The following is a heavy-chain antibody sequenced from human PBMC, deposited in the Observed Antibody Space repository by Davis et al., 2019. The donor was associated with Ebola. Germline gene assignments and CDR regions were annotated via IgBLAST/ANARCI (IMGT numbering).Heavy chain of an antibody. J-gene: IGHJ6*02. V-gene: IGHV4-59*08. CDR2: SYHSGNT. D-gene: IGHD1-26*01. Sequence: MPSDTLSLTCTLSAGAISSCYWSWIRQPPGKGLEWIGYSYHSGNTNYNPSLKSRVTMSLDTSNNHFSLNLKYVSAADTAVYYCARVDGLVGNYYYYGMDVWGLGTAVTVSS. CDR3: ARVDGLVGNYYYYGMDV. CDR1: AGAISSCY.